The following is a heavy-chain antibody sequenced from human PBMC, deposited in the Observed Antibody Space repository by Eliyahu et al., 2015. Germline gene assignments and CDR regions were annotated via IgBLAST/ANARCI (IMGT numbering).Heavy chain of an antibody. Sequence: QVQLQESGPGLVKPSETLSLTCAVSGYSISSGYYWGWIRQPPGKGLEWIGSIYHSGSTYYNPSLKSRVTISVDTSKNQFSLKLSSVTAADTAVYYCASIKGSGSYFGLNQFDYWGQGTLVTVSS. V-gene: IGHV4-38-2*01. J-gene: IGHJ4*02. D-gene: IGHD3-10*01. CDR2: IYHSGST. CDR3: ASIKGSGSYFGLNQFDY. CDR1: GYSISSGYY.